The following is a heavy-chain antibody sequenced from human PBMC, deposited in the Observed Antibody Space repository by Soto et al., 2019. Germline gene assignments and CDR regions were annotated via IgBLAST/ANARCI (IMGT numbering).Heavy chain of an antibody. J-gene: IGHJ3*02. CDR2: IYYSGST. Sequence: PSETLSLTCTVSGGSISSYYWSWIRQPPGKGLEWIGYIYYSGSTNYNPSLKSRVTLSVDTSKNQFSLKLSSVTAADTAVYYCARRIRFLEWLSGAGDAFDIWGQGTMVTVS. V-gene: IGHV4-59*01. CDR3: ARRIRFLEWLSGAGDAFDI. D-gene: IGHD3-3*01. CDR1: GGSISSYY.